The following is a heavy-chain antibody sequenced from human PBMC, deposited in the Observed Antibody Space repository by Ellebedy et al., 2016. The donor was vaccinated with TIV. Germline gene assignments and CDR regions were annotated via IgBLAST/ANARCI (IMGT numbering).Heavy chain of an antibody. CDR1: GFTFSSYA. V-gene: IGHV3-23*01. CDR3: AKPQRVGAIHDAFDI. D-gene: IGHD1-26*01. CDR2: ISGGGDRT. Sequence: GGSLRLSCAASGFTFSSYAMSWVRQAPGKGLQWVASISGGGDRTYYIDSVKARFTISRDNSKNTLDLQMNSLRAEDTAVYYCAKPQRVGAIHDAFDIWGQGTMVTVSS. J-gene: IGHJ3*02.